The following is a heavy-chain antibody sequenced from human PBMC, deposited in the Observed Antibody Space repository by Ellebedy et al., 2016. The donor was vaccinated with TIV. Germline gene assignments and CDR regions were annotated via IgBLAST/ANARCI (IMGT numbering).Heavy chain of an antibody. J-gene: IGHJ6*02. CDR2: MNPNSGNT. CDR1: GYTFTSYD. CDR3: ARGLNSLQYYYYYGMDV. V-gene: IGHV1-8*01. Sequence: ASVKVSXXASGYTFTSYDINWVRQATGQGLEWMGWMNPNSGNTGYAQKFQGRVTMTRNTSISTAYMELSSLRSEDTAVYYCARGLNSLQYYYYYGMDVWGQGTTVTVSS.